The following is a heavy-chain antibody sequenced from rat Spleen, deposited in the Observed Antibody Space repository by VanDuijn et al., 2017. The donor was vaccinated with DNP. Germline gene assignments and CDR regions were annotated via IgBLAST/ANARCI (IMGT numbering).Heavy chain of an antibody. CDR2: ISPSGGST. CDR3: ARRGYYGSYWYFDF. D-gene: IGHD1-6*01. Sequence: EVQLVESGGGLVQPGRSMKLSCAASGFTFSTFPMAWVRQAPTKGLEWVAYISPSGGSTYYRDSVKGRFTVSRDNAKSTLYLQMDSLRSEDTATYYCARRGYYGSYWYFDFWGPGTMVTVSS. CDR1: GFTFSTFP. J-gene: IGHJ1*01. V-gene: IGHV5-46*01.